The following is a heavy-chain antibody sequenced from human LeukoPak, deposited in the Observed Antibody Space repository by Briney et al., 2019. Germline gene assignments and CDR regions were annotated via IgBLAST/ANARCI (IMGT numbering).Heavy chain of an antibody. D-gene: IGHD6-19*01. J-gene: IGHJ4*02. CDR3: ARVEQWPGSDY. CDR2: IKNSGSST. Sequence: PGGSLRLSCAASGFNFRTYDMNWVRQTPGKGLEWVSTIKNSGSSTYYADSVKGRFTISRDNSKNTLYLQMNSLRDEDTAVYYCARVEQWPGSDYWGQGTLVTVSS. V-gene: IGHV3-23*01. CDR1: GFNFRTYD.